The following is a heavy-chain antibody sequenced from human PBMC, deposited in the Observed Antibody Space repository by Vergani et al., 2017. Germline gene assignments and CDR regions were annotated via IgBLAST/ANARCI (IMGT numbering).Heavy chain of an antibody. Sequence: QVQLVQSGAEVKKPGASVKVSCKASGYTFSSYYMNWVRQAPGQGLEWMGIINPSGGSTSYAQKFMGRVDMTRDPSTDTSTRTVYMELSSLRSEDTAVYYCTRGWYYDSIAYWAYWGQGTLVTVSS. V-gene: IGHV1-46*03. CDR1: GYTFSSYY. CDR2: INPSGGST. D-gene: IGHD3-22*01. J-gene: IGHJ4*02. CDR3: TRGWYYDSIAYWAY.